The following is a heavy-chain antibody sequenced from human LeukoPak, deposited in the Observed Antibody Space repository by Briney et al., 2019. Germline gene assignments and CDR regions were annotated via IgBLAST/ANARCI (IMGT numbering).Heavy chain of an antibody. J-gene: IGHJ4*02. V-gene: IGHV1-46*01. Sequence: ASVKVSCKASGYSFTSHYIHWVRQAPGQGLEWMGIINPSRGSTSCAQKFQGRVTVTRDTSTSTVYMDLSSLGSEDTAVYYCARGYSSGFGNWGQGTLVTVSS. CDR1: GYSFTSHY. CDR2: INPSRGST. D-gene: IGHD6-19*01. CDR3: ARGYSSGFGN.